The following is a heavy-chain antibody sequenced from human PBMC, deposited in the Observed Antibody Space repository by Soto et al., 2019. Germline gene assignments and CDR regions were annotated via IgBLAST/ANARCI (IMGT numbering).Heavy chain of an antibody. D-gene: IGHD6-13*01. V-gene: IGHV3-7*03. CDR3: ARVLGNSWPYYYYYYGMDV. Sequence: PGGSLRLSCAASGFTFSSYWMSWVRQAPGKGLEWVANIKQDGSEKYYVDSVKGRFTISRDNAKNSLYLQMNSLRAEDTAVYYCARVLGNSWPYYYYYYGMDVWGQGTTVTVSS. J-gene: IGHJ6*02. CDR1: GFTFSSYW. CDR2: IKQDGSEK.